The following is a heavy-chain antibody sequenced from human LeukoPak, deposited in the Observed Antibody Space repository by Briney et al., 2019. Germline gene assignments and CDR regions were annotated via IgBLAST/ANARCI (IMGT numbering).Heavy chain of an antibody. CDR2: IDHSGNT. D-gene: IGHD2-15*01. Sequence: PSETQSLTCAVYDGSLSGYYWTWIRQPPGKGLEWIGEIDHSGNTNYNPSLKSRVTISVDTSKNQFSLNLSSVTAADTAVYYCARVVAHFDYWGQGTLVTVSS. V-gene: IGHV4-34*01. J-gene: IGHJ4*02. CDR1: DGSLSGYY. CDR3: ARVVAHFDY.